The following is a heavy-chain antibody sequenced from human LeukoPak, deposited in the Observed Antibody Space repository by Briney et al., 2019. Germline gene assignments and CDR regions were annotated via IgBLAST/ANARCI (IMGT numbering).Heavy chain of an antibody. V-gene: IGHV4-61*08. CDR1: GGSISSGGYY. Sequence: SETLSLTCTVSGGSISSGGYYWSWIRQHPGKGLEWIGYIYYSGSTNYNPSLKSRVTISVDTSKNQFSLKLSSVTAADTAVYYCARVAGLWGFDPWGQGTLVTVSS. D-gene: IGHD1-26*01. J-gene: IGHJ5*02. CDR2: IYYSGST. CDR3: ARVAGLWGFDP.